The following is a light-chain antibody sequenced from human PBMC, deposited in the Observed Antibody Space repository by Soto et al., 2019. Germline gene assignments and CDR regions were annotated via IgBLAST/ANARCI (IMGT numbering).Light chain of an antibody. Sequence: QSVLTQPPSASGSPGQSVTISCTGTSSDVGGYNYVSWYQQHPGKAPKVMIYEVTKRPSGVPDRFSGSKSGNTASLTVSGLQAEDESDYYCSAYAGSTFGFGTGTKVTLL. CDR2: EVT. V-gene: IGLV2-8*01. J-gene: IGLJ1*01. CDR3: SAYAGSTFG. CDR1: SSDVGGYNY.